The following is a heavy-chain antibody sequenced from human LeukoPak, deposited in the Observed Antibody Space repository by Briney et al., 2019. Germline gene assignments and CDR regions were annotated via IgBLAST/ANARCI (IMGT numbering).Heavy chain of an antibody. CDR1: GFTFSNYG. CDR2: ISSDGGEK. D-gene: IGHD6-19*01. J-gene: IGHJ3*02. Sequence: PGGSLRLSCAASGFTFSNYGVHWVRQAPGKGLEWVAAISSDGGEKFYADSVKGRFTISRDNSKKTLYLQMNSLRAEDTAVYYCAKQCGGSDWFDAFDIWGQGTMVTVSS. CDR3: AKQCGGSDWFDAFDI. V-gene: IGHV3-30*18.